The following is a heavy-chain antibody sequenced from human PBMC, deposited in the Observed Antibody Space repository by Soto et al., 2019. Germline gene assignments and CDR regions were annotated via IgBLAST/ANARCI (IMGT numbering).Heavy chain of an antibody. CDR2: IYPGDSDT. CDR1: GYSFASHW. CDR3: ARYSGSYWHYLDF. Sequence: LKISCKGSGYSFASHWVAWVRQMPEKGLEWIGTIYPGDSDTKYSSAFRGHVTISADTSVFTAYLQWRSQEATDSAIYYCARYSGSYWHYLDFWGQGTLVTVSS. V-gene: IGHV5-51*01. D-gene: IGHD1-26*01. J-gene: IGHJ4*02.